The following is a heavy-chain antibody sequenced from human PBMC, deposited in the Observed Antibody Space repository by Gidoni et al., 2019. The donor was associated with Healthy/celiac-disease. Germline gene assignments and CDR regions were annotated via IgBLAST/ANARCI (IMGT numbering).Heavy chain of an antibody. D-gene: IGHD5-12*01. J-gene: IGHJ4*02. CDR3: ARSSGYGGDIDY. V-gene: IGHV4-39*01. CDR2: IYYSGST. CDR1: GCSISSSSYY. Sequence: QLQLQESGPGLVKPSETLSLTCTVSGCSISSSSYYWGWIRQPPGKGLEWIGSIYYSGSTYYNPSLKSRVTISVDTSKNQFSLKLSSVTAADTAVYYCARSSGYGGDIDYWGQGTLVTVSS.